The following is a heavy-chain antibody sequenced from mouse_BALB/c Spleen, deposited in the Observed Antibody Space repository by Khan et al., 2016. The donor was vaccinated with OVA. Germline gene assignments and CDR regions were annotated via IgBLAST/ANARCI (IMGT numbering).Heavy chain of an antibody. CDR2: ISTYSGST. J-gene: IGHJ2*01. CDR3: ARPAYDGYYDY. Sequence: QVRLQQSGPELVRLGVSVKISCKGSGYTFTDYAMYWVKQSHAKSLEWIGLISTYSGSTNYNQKFKGKVTMTVDKSSSAAYMELARLTSEDSAIYYCARPAYDGYYDYWGQGTALIVSS. D-gene: IGHD2-3*01. CDR1: GYTFTDYA. V-gene: IGHV1S137*01.